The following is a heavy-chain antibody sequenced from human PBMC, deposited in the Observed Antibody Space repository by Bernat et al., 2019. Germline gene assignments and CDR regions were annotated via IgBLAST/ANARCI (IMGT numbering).Heavy chain of an antibody. Sequence: QVQLVESGGGVVQPGGSLRLSCAASGFTFSIYDMHWIRQAPGKGLEWVAIIRYAGTNKYYTDSVKGRFTISRDDSKSTLYLQMDSLRAEDTAVYYCARDDPDYGSSDDAFDIWGPGTMVTVSS. CDR1: GFTFSIYD. CDR2: IRYAGTNK. J-gene: IGHJ3*02. D-gene: IGHD3-10*01. CDR3: ARDDPDYGSSDDAFDI. V-gene: IGHV3-30*02.